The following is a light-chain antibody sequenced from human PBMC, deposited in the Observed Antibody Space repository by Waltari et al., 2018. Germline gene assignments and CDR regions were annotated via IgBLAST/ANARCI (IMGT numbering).Light chain of an antibody. J-gene: IGLJ3*02. Sequence: QSALTQPASVSGSPGQSITISCTGSSSDVGTYKFVSWYQQHPGKAPKLMIYEINQRRSCISNRFSGSKFGNTAVLTISGLQTDDEADYYCCSYVTGDTWVFGGGTRVAVL. CDR1: SSDVGTYKF. CDR2: EIN. V-gene: IGLV2-23*02. CDR3: CSYVTGDTWV.